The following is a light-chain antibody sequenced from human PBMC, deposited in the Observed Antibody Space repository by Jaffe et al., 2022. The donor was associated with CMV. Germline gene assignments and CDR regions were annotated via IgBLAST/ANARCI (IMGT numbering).Light chain of an antibody. CDR3: SSYVGSNNLV. Sequence: QSALTQPPSASGSPGQSVTISCTGTSSDVGGYNYVSWYQQHPGKAPKLVIYEVSKRPSGVPDRFSGSKSGNTASLTVSGLQADDESDYYCSSYVGSNNLVFGGGTKLTVL. CDR2: EVS. J-gene: IGLJ2*01. CDR1: SSDVGGYNY. V-gene: IGLV2-8*01.